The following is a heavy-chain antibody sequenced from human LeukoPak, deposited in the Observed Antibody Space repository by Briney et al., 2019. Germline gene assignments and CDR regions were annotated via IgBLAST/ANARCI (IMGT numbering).Heavy chain of an antibody. CDR1: GGSISSYY. CDR2: IYYSGST. V-gene: IGHV4-59*08. CDR3: ARHGVDAWFDP. J-gene: IGHJ5*02. D-gene: IGHD2-8*01. Sequence: SKTLSLTCTVSGGSISSYYWSWIRQPPGKGLEWIGYIYYSGSTNYNPSLKSRVTISVDTSKNQFSLKLSSVTAADTAVYYCARHGVDAWFDPWGQGTLVTVSS.